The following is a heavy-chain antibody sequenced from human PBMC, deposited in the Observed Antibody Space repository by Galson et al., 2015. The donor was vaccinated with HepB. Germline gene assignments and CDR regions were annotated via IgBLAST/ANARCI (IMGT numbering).Heavy chain of an antibody. CDR1: GYTFTSYG. V-gene: IGHV1-18*01. D-gene: IGHD2-15*01. J-gene: IGHJ2*01. Sequence: SVKVSCKASGYTFTSYGISWVRQAPGQGLEWMGWISAYNGNTNYAQKLQGRVTMTTDTSTSTAYMELRSLRSDDTAVYYCAREVRLVVATVWYFDLWGRGTLVTVSS. CDR2: ISAYNGNT. CDR3: AREVRLVVATVWYFDL.